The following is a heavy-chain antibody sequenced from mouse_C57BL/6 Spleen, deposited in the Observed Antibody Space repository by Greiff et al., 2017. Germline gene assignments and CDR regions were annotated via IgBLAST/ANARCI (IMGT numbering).Heavy chain of an antibody. Sequence: EVQLVESGGGLVKPGGSLKLSCAASGFTFSSYAMSWVRQTPEKRLEWVATISDGGSYTYYPENVKGRFTISRDNAKNNLYLQMSHLKSEDTAMYYCARDIAGRMGYWGQGTSVTVAS. J-gene: IGHJ4*01. D-gene: IGHD6-1*01. V-gene: IGHV5-4*01. CDR2: ISDGGSYT. CDR3: ARDIAGRMGY. CDR1: GFTFSSYA.